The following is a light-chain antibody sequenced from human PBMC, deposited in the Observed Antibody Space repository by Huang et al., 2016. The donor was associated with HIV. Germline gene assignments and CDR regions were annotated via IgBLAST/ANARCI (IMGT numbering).Light chain of an antibody. CDR2: GAS. V-gene: IGKV3-11*01. CDR1: QSVGRF. Sequence: EIVLTQSPATLSLSPGERATLSCRASQSVGRFLAWYQQKPGQAPRLLIYGASNRATGIPAKFSAGGSWTDFTLTISSLEPEDFAVYYCQQRDNWTFGHGTKVEIK. J-gene: IGKJ1*01. CDR3: QQRDNWT.